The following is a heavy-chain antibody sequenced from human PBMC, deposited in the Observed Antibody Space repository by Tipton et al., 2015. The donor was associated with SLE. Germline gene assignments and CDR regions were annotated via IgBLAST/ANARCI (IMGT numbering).Heavy chain of an antibody. CDR3: ARTTVTPSGMDV. CDR2: ISHSGST. CDR1: GGSIRGYY. D-gene: IGHD4-17*01. J-gene: IGHJ6*02. Sequence: TLSLTCTVSGGSIRGYYWSWIRQPPGNGLEWIGCISHSGSTNYNPSLKSRVTISVDTSENQFSLKLSSVTAADTAVYYCARTTVTPSGMDVWGQGTTVTVSS. V-gene: IGHV4-59*08.